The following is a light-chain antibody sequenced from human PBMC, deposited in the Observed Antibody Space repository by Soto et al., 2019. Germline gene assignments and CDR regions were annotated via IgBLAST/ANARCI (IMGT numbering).Light chain of an antibody. CDR3: AAWDDSLNGVV. Sequence: QSVLTQPPSVSGAPGQRVTISCTGSDSNIGAGYDVHWYQQLPRTAPKLLIYDYNNRPSGVADRFSGSESDTSASLAISGLQSEDEADYYCAAWDDSLNGVVFGGGTKLTVL. CDR1: DSNIGAGYD. J-gene: IGLJ2*01. V-gene: IGLV1-40*01. CDR2: DYN.